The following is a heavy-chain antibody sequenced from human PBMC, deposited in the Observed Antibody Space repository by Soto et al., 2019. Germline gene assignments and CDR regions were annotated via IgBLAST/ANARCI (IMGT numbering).Heavy chain of an antibody. V-gene: IGHV4-34*01. CDR2: INHSGST. Sequence: QVQLQQWGAGLLKPSETLSLTCAVYGGSFSGYYWSWIRQPPGKGLEWIGEINHSGSTNYNPSLTGLVTISVDTSKIHFSLELGSVTAADTAVYYCARGPHLRYFDCFPPYGMDVWGQGTTVTVSS. CDR1: GGSFSGYY. CDR3: ARGPHLRYFDCFPPYGMDV. J-gene: IGHJ6*02. D-gene: IGHD3-9*01.